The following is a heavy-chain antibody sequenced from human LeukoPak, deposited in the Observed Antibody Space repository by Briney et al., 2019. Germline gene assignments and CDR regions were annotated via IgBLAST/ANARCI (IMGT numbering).Heavy chain of an antibody. CDR3: ARQGQLPDYYYYMDV. CDR2: ISSSSSYI. J-gene: IGHJ6*03. CDR1: GFTFSSCS. Sequence: GGSLRLSCAASGFTFSSCSMNWVRQAPGKGLEWVSSISSSSSYIYYADSVKGRFTISRDNAKNSLYLQMNSLRAEDTAVYYCARQGQLPDYYYYMDVWGKGTTVTVSS. D-gene: IGHD2-2*01. V-gene: IGHV3-21*01.